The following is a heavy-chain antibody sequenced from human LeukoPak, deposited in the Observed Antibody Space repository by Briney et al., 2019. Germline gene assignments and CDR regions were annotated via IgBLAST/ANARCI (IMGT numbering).Heavy chain of an antibody. CDR3: ARGTGYSVFDM. V-gene: IGHV3-74*01. D-gene: IGHD1-26*01. J-gene: IGHJ3*02. CDR1: GFTFSSYW. CDR2: INSDGSIT. Sequence: GRSLRLSCAASGFTFSSYWMHWVRQAPGKGLVWVSRINSDGSITSYADSVKGRFTISRDNAKNTLYLQMNSLRAEDTAVYYCARGTGYSVFDMWGQGTMVTVSS.